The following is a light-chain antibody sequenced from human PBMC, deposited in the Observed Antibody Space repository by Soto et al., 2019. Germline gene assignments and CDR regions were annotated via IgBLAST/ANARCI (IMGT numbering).Light chain of an antibody. CDR1: QSISSY. CDR2: AAS. J-gene: IGKJ2*01. V-gene: IGKV1-39*01. Sequence: DIQMTQSPSSLSASVGDRVTITCRASQSISSYLYWYQQKPGKAPKLLIYAASSLQSGVPSRFSGSGSGKDLTLTSISLQHEDVANYYCEQSYSTPYTFGQGTKLEIK. CDR3: EQSYSTPYT.